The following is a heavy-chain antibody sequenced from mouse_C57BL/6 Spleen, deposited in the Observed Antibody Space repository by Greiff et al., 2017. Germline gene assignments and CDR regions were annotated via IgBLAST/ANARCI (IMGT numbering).Heavy chain of an antibody. CDR3: ARSPAITTVVARGAMDY. D-gene: IGHD1-1*01. V-gene: IGHV1-7*01. CDR1: GYTFTSYW. Sequence: QVQLQQSGAELAKPGASVKLSCKASGYTFTSYWMHWVKQRPGQGLEWIGYINPSSGYTKYNQKFKDKATLPADKSSSTAYMQLSSLTYEDSAVYYCARSPAITTVVARGAMDYWGQGTSVTVSS. CDR2: INPSSGYT. J-gene: IGHJ4*01.